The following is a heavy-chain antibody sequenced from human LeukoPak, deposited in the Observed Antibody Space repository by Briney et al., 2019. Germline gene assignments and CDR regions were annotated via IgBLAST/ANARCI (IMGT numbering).Heavy chain of an antibody. J-gene: IGHJ4*02. D-gene: IGHD6-19*01. CDR2: ISGSGGST. CDR1: GFTFSSYA. Sequence: PGGSLRLSCAASGFTFSSYAMSWVRQAPGKGLEWVSAISGSGGSTYYADSVKGRFTISRDNSKNTLYLQMHSLRAEDTAFYYCAKVPLSAGGWYEYWGRGTLVTVSS. CDR3: AKVPLSAGGWYEY. V-gene: IGHV3-23*01.